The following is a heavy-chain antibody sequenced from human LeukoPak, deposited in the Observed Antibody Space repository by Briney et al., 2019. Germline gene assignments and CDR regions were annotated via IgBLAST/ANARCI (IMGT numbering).Heavy chain of an antibody. CDR2: IYHSGST. CDR1: GGSISSGGYY. V-gene: IGHV4-30-2*01. J-gene: IGHJ4*02. CDR3: ARALFGVATDY. D-gene: IGHD3-3*01. Sequence: SQTLSLTCTVSGGSISSGGYYWSWIRQPPGKGLEWIGYIYHSGSTYYNPSLKSRVTISVDRSKNQFSLKLSSVTAADTAVYYCARALFGVATDYWGQGTLVTVSS.